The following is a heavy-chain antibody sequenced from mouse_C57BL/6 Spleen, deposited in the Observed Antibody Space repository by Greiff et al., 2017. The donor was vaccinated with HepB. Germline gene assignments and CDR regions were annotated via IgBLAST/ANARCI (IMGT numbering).Heavy chain of an antibody. CDR1: GFSLTSYG. Sequence: QVQLKESGPGLVQPSQRLSITCTVSGFSLTSYGVHWVRQPPGKGLEWLGVIWSGGSTDYNAAFIARLSISKDNSKSQVFFKMNSLQADDTAIYYCAKNYYDYDGRGYAMDYWGQGTSVTVSS. J-gene: IGHJ4*01. CDR3: AKNYYDYDGRGYAMDY. CDR2: IWSGGST. D-gene: IGHD2-4*01. V-gene: IGHV2-4*01.